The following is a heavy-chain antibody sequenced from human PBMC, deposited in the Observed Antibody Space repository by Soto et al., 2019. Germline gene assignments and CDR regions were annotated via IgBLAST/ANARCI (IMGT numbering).Heavy chain of an antibody. V-gene: IGHV3-30*03. D-gene: IGHD4-17*01. CDR3: ARDSRSTGQGAFDI. CDR1: GFTFNNYA. Sequence: QVQLVESGGGVVQPGRSLRLSCAASGFTFNNYAMHWVRQAPGKGLERVAVISHDGSIEYYPDSVKGRFTISRDNSKNTLYLEMNSLRAEDTAVYYCARDSRSTGQGAFDIWGQGTMVIVSS. CDR2: ISHDGSIE. J-gene: IGHJ3*02.